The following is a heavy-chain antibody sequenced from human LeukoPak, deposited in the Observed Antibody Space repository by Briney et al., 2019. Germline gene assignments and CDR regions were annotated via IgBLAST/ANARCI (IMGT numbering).Heavy chain of an antibody. Sequence: GGSLRLSCAASGFTVSSNYMSWVRQAPGKGLEWVSVIYSGGRTYYGDSVKGRFTISRDNSKNTLYLQMNSLRAEDTAVYYCARRGNVVTKNWFDPWGQGTLVTVSS. CDR2: IYSGGRT. V-gene: IGHV3-66*04. D-gene: IGHD3-22*01. CDR1: GFTVSSNY. CDR3: ARRGNVVTKNWFDP. J-gene: IGHJ5*02.